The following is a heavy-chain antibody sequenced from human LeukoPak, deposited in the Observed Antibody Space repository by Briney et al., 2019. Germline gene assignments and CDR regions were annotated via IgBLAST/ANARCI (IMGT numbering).Heavy chain of an antibody. CDR2: IYTSGST. J-gene: IGHJ4*02. CDR3: ARPAVDSRSYYSRVHIRGYHFDY. Sequence: PSETLSLTCTVSGGSISSYYWSWIRQPAGKGLEWIGRIYTSGSTNYNPSLKSRVAISVDTSNNQFSLRLSSVTAADTAVYYCARPAVDSRSYYSRVHIRGYHFDYWGQGTLVTVSS. D-gene: IGHD3-22*01. V-gene: IGHV4-4*07. CDR1: GGSISSYY.